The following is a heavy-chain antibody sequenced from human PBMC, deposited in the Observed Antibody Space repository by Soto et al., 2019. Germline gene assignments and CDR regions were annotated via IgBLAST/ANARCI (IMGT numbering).Heavy chain of an antibody. J-gene: IGHJ4*02. V-gene: IGHV3-23*01. CDR2: IGGSGGST. Sequence: GGSLRLSCAASGFTFSSYAMSWVRQAPGKGLEWVSAIGGSGGSTYYADSVKGRFTISRDNSKNTLYLQMNSLRAEDTAVYYCAKILSSGWYYFDYWGQGTLVTVSS. D-gene: IGHD6-19*01. CDR1: GFTFSSYA. CDR3: AKILSSGWYYFDY.